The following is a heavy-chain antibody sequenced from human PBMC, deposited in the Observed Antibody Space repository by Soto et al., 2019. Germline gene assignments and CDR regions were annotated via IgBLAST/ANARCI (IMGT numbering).Heavy chain of an antibody. V-gene: IGHV4-34*01. CDR3: AKLSEPLGSGAYYFDY. Sequence: PSETLSLTCAVYGGSFSGYYWSWIRQPPGKGLEWIGEIKHSGSTHYNPSLKSRVTMSVDTSTNQFSLRLSSVTAADTAVYYCAKLSEPLGSGAYYFDYWGQGTLVTVSS. D-gene: IGHD7-27*01. CDR1: GGSFSGYY. CDR2: IKHSGST. J-gene: IGHJ4*02.